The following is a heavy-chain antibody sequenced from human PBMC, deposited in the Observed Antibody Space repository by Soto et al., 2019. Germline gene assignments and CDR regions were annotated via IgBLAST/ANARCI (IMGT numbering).Heavy chain of an antibody. V-gene: IGHV3-33*01. Sequence: GGSLRLSCAASGFTFSSYGMHWVRQAPGKGLEWVAVIWYDGSNKYYADSVKGRFTISRDNSKNTLYLQMNSLRAEDTAVYYCARAVAGTEGVYWGQGTLVTVSS. D-gene: IGHD6-19*01. CDR1: GFTFSSYG. J-gene: IGHJ4*02. CDR3: ARAVAGTEGVY. CDR2: IWYDGSNK.